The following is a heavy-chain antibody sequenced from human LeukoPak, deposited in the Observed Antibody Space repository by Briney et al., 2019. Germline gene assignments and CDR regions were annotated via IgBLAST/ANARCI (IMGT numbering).Heavy chain of an antibody. J-gene: IGHJ4*02. CDR1: GFTFSNYW. CDR3: ARYYYDSSGYYPYFDY. D-gene: IGHD3-22*01. CDR2: IKQDGSEK. V-gene: IGHV3-7*01. Sequence: GGSLRLSCAASGFTFSNYWMSWVRQAPGKGLEWVANIKQDGSEKYYVDSVKGRFTISRDNAKNSLYLQMNSLRAEDTAVYYCARYYYDSSGYYPYFDYWGQGTLVTVSS.